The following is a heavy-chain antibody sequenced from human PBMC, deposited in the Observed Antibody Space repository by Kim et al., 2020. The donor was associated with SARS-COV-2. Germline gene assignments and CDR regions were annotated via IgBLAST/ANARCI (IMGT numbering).Heavy chain of an antibody. V-gene: IGHV3-15*05. CDR3: TTDSAAYCSGGSYYEDYYYYGMDV. J-gene: IGHJ6*02. CDR2: IKSKTDGGTT. Sequence: GGSLRLSCAASGFTFSNAWMSWVRQAPGKGLEWVGRIKSKTDGGTTDYAAPVKGRFTISRDDSKNTLYLQMNSLKTEDTAVYYCTTDSAAYCSGGSYYEDYYYYGMDVWGQGTTVTVSS. CDR1: GFTFSNAW. D-gene: IGHD2-15*01.